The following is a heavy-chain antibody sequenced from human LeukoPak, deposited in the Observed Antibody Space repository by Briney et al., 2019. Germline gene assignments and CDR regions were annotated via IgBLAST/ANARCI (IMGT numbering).Heavy chain of an antibody. V-gene: IGHV6-1*01. J-gene: IGHJ4*02. D-gene: IGHD5-18*01. CDR3: ARDRDYSYGSNFDY. CDR1: GDSVSSNSAA. CDR2: TYYRSKWYN. Sequence: SQTLSLTCAISGDSVSSNSAAWNRIRQSPSRGLEWLGRTYYRSKWYNDYAVSVKSRITINPDTSKNQFSLQLNSVTPEDTDVYYCARDRDYSYGSNFDYWGQGTLVTVSS.